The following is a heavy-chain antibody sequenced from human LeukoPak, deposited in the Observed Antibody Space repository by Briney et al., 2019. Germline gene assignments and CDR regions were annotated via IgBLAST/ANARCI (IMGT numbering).Heavy chain of an antibody. CDR2: ISTRIGET. J-gene: IGHJ4*02. CDR1: NYTFTDYP. CDR3: ARESGSGSYFYFDY. D-gene: IGHD3-10*01. V-gene: IGHV1-18*01. Sequence: ASVKVSCKPSNYTFTDYPITWVRQVPGQRLEWMGWISTRIGETHYARRFQGRATMTTDTFASTVYIEVRSLTSDDTALYYCARESGSGSYFYFDYWGPGTLVTVSS.